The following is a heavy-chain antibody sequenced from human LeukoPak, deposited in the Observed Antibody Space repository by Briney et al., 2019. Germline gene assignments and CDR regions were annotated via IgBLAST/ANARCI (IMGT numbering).Heavy chain of an antibody. V-gene: IGHV1-18*01. D-gene: IGHD6-13*01. CDR2: ISTYTGNT. CDR3: ARGYSSTWLDY. CDR1: GYTFSSYG. J-gene: IGHJ4*02. Sequence: ASVKVSCKASGYTFSSYGISWVRQAPGQGLEWMGWISTYTGNTNYAQKLQGRVTMTPDTSTSTAYMELKSLRSDDTAVYYCARGYSSTWLDYWGQGTLVTVSS.